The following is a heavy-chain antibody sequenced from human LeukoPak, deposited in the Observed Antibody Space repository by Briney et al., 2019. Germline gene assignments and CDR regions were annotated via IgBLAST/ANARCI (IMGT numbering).Heavy chain of an antibody. J-gene: IGHJ3*01. Sequence: SETLSLTCIVSGGSISGFFWSWIRQPPGKGLEWIGYIYNNETAKYNPSLRSRVSISSDTSKNHFSLKMSSMTAADTAVYYCVRETAQYNFGYHAFDLWGQGTMVTVSS. V-gene: IGHV4-59*01. CDR3: VRETAQYNFGYHAFDL. CDR2: IYNNETA. CDR1: GGSISGFF. D-gene: IGHD5-18*01.